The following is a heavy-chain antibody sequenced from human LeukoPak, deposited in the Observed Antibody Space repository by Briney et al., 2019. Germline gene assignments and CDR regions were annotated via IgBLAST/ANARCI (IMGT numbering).Heavy chain of an antibody. D-gene: IGHD3-22*01. V-gene: IGHV3-30-3*01. CDR1: GFTFSSYA. CDR3: ARLPGPHYYDSSGYGKTTDY. CDR2: ISYDGSNK. J-gene: IGHJ4*02. Sequence: GRSLRLSCAASGFTFSSYAMHWVRQAPGKGLEWVAVISYDGSNKYYADSVKGRFTISRDSSKNTLYLQMNSLRAEDTAVYYCARLPGPHYYDSSGYGKTTDYWGQGTLVTVSS.